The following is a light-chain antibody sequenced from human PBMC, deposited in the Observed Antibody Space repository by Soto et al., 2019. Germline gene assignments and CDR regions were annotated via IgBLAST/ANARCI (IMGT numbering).Light chain of an antibody. Sequence: HSVLTQPPSASGTPGQRVTISCSGSRSNIGTNYVYWYQQLPGTAPKLVIYSTNKRPSGVPDRISGSKSGTSASLAISGLRSDDEATYYCAAWDDSLSGPVFGGGTKLTVL. CDR3: AAWDDSLSGPV. CDR2: STN. V-gene: IGLV1-47*02. CDR1: RSNIGTNY. J-gene: IGLJ2*01.